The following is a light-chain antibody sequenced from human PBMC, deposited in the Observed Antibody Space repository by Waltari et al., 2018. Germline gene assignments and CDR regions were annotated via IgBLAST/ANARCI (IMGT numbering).Light chain of an antibody. CDR1: QSISVW. Sequence: DIQMTQSPSTLSASVGDRVTITCRASQSISVWLAWYQQQPGEAPKLLIYDASNLEDGVPPRFSASESGTEFTLTIDSLQPGDFATYYCQQYHNFSRTFGQGTKVEIK. CDR2: DAS. CDR3: QQYHNFSRT. J-gene: IGKJ1*01. V-gene: IGKV1-5*01.